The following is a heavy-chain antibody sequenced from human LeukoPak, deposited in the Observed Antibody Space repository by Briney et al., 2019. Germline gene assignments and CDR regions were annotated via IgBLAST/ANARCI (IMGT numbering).Heavy chain of an antibody. CDR1: RFTFSNAW. J-gene: IGHJ5*02. CDR2: ISASGGST. CDR3: AKGELLESFDP. Sequence: GGSLRLSCAASRFTFSNAWMNWVRQAPGKGLEWVSGISASGGSTYHADSVKGRFTISRDNSKNTLNLQMNSLRAEDTAVYYCAKGELLESFDPWGQGTLVIVSS. V-gene: IGHV3-23*01. D-gene: IGHD3-10*01.